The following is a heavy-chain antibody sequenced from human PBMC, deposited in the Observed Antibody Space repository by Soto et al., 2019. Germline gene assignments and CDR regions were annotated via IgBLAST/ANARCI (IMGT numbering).Heavy chain of an antibody. V-gene: IGHV4-28*01. CDR3: ARREIEGPIDY. D-gene: IGHD1-26*01. CDR1: GYSISSSNW. Sequence: QVQLQESGPGLVKPSDTLSLTCAVSGYSISSSNWWGWIRQPPGKGLEWIGYIYYSGTPYYTPSRKRXXTXSXXTSKNQFARKLTSVTAVDTAVYYCARREIEGPIDYWGQGTLVTVAS. CDR2: IYYSGTP. J-gene: IGHJ4*02.